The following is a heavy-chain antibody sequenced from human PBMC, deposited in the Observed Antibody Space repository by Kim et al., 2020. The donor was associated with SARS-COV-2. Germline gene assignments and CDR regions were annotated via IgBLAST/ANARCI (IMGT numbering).Heavy chain of an antibody. J-gene: IGHJ4*02. V-gene: IGHV4-39*01. CDR1: GDSITSGYYY. Sequence: SETLSLTCTVSGDSITSGYYYWGWIRQPPGKRPEWIGSVFHSGSTYYNPSLKSRVTISVDTSKNQFFLKLTSVTAADTSVYYCARPRGTSSTIYYFDYWGQGALVTVSS. CDR3: ARPRGTSSTIYYFDY. D-gene: IGHD6-13*01. CDR2: VFHSGST.